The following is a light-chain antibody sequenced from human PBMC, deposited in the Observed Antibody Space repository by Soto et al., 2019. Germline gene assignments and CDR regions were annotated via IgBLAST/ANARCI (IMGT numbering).Light chain of an antibody. V-gene: IGKV3-11*01. CDR3: QQGSNGAT. CDR2: RAS. J-gene: IGKJ3*01. CDR1: QSVGSS. Sequence: EIVLTQSPATMSLSPGERATLDCRASQSVGSSFAWYQQKPGQAPRLLIFRASVRPTAIPDRFSGSGFGTDFTLTISSLEPEDFAVYYCQQGSNGATFGPGTKVDVK.